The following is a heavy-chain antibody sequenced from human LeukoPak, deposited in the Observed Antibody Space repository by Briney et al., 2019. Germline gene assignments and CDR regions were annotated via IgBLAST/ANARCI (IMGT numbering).Heavy chain of an antibody. J-gene: IGHJ4*02. Sequence: SETLSLTCTVSGGSISSYYWSWIRQPPGKGLEWIGYIYYSGSTNYNPSLESRVTISVDTSKNQFSLKLSSVTAADTAVYYCARHIRYYDSSGYFGVNYFDYWGQGTLVTVSS. V-gene: IGHV4-59*08. CDR3: ARHIRYYDSSGYFGVNYFDY. D-gene: IGHD3-22*01. CDR1: GGSISSYY. CDR2: IYYSGST.